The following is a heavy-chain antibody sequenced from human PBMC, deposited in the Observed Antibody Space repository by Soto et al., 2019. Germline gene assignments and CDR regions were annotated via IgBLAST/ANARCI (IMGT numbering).Heavy chain of an antibody. CDR3: AKGGPDSEYAVYASGI. CDR1: AFTFTSYA. Sequence: PGGSLRLSCAASAFTFTSYAMSWVRQAPGKGLEWVSSISVSGGNTYYADSVKGRFTISRDNSRNTLYLQMNSLRPEDTAVYYCAKGGPDSEYAVYASGIWGQGTMVTVSS. V-gene: IGHV3-23*01. CDR2: ISVSGGNT. J-gene: IGHJ3*02. D-gene: IGHD1-20*01.